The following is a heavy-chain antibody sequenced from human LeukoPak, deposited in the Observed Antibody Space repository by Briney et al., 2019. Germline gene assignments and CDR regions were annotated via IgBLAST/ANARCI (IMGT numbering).Heavy chain of an antibody. CDR1: SYTFTNYG. V-gene: IGHV1-18*01. D-gene: IGHD3-22*01. CDR3: ARGDSYDSSGYYVGGNNFDY. CDR2: ISTYNGNT. Sequence: ASVTVSCKASSYTFTNYGVNWVRQAPGQGLEWMGWISTYNGNTDYAQRLQGRVTMTTDTSTSTVYMDLRSLRSDDTAVYYCARGDSYDSSGYYVGGNNFDYWGQGTLVTVSS. J-gene: IGHJ4*02.